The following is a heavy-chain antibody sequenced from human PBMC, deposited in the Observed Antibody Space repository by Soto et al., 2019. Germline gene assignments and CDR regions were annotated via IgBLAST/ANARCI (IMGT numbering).Heavy chain of an antibody. Sequence: VASVKVSCKASGYTFTNYYMHWVRQAPGQGLEWMGLITPTGDSTTYAQKFQGRVTMTRDTSTSTVYMELSSLRSDDTAFYYCARDWELGYWGQGTLVTVSS. D-gene: IGHD1-7*01. V-gene: IGHV1-46*01. CDR2: ITPTGDST. CDR1: GYTFTNYY. CDR3: ARDWELGY. J-gene: IGHJ4*02.